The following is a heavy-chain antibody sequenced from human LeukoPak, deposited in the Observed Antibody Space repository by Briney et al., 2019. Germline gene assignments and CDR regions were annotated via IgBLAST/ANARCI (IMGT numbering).Heavy chain of an antibody. CDR2: ISGSGGST. V-gene: IGHV3-23*01. CDR1: GFTFSSYA. CDR3: AKTRAVDCSSTSCYFDY. D-gene: IGHD2-2*01. J-gene: IGHJ4*02. Sequence: GGSLRLSCAASGFTFSSYAMSWVRQAPGKGLEWVSAISGSGGSTYYADSVKGRFTISRDNSKNTLYLQMNSLRAEDTAVYYCAKTRAVDCSSTSCYFDYWGQGTPVTVSS.